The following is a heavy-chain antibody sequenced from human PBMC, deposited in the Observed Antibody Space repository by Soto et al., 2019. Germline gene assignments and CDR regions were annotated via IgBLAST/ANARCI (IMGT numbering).Heavy chain of an antibody. J-gene: IGHJ6*02. CDR3: TGITWFRGMDV. CDR1: WASFSSNSAG. V-gene: IGHV6-1*01. D-gene: IGHD3-10*01. Sequence: SQPLSLTCVISWASFSSNSAGCNCIRQSPSRGLEWLGRTYYKSKWNNDYALSVKSRITINPDTSKNQFSLHLYSVTPEDTAVYYCTGITWFRGMDVWGQGTPVTVSS. CDR2: TYYKSKWNN.